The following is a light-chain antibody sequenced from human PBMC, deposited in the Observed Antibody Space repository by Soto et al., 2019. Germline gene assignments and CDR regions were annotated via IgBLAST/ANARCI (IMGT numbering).Light chain of an antibody. CDR2: GAS. V-gene: IGKV3-20*01. J-gene: IGKJ5*01. Sequence: EVVLTQSPGTLSLSQGERATLSCRASQSVSSNLAWYQQKPGQAPRLLIYGASTRATGIPARFSGSGSGTDFTLTISRLEPEDFAVYYCQQYGSSPITFGQGTRLEIK. CDR1: QSVSSN. CDR3: QQYGSSPIT.